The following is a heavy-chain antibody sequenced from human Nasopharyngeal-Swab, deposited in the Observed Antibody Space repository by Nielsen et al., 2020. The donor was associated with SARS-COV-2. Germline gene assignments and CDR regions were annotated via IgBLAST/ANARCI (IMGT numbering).Heavy chain of an antibody. Sequence: SVKVSCKASGGTFSSYAISWVRQAPGQGLEWMGGIIPIFGTANYAQKFQGRVTITADESTSTAYMELSSLRSEDAAVYYCARDLWRRAARDYYYYGMDVWSQGTTVTVSS. CDR1: GGTFSSYA. J-gene: IGHJ6*02. CDR2: IIPIFGTA. D-gene: IGHD3-3*01. V-gene: IGHV1-69*13. CDR3: ARDLWRRAARDYYYYGMDV.